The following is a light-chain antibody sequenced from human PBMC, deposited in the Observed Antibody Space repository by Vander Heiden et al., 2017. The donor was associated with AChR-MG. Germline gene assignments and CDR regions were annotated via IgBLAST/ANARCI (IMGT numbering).Light chain of an antibody. Sequence: DIQMTQSPSSLSASVGDRVTITCRASQSISTFLHWYQRKPGKAPKLLIYSAYNLESGVPSRFTGSGSGTDFTLTITSLQPEDFATYYCQQSYSTPTFGQGTKVETK. CDR1: QSISTF. J-gene: IGKJ1*01. CDR2: SAY. V-gene: IGKV1-39*01. CDR3: QQSYSTPT.